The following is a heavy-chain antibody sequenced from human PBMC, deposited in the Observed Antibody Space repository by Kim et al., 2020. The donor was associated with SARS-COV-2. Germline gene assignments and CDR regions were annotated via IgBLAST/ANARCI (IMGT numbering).Heavy chain of an antibody. J-gene: IGHJ5*01. V-gene: IGHV3-11*05. CDR1: GFAFGDSY. CDR2: ISPSSTRS. CDR3: AREAVITGVVGAARFDS. D-gene: IGHD3-3*01. Sequence: GGSLRLSCAASGFAFGDSYMYWIRQAPGKGLEWVSYISPSSTRSNYADSVKGRFTVSRDNWKNSLSLQMNSLRAEDTAVYYCAREAVITGVVGAARFDS.